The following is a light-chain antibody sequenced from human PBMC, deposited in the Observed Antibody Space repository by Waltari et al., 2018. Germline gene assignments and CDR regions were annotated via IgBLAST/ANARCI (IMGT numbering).Light chain of an antibody. J-gene: IGKJ1*01. V-gene: IGKV1-5*03. CDR3: QQYDNYWT. CDR1: QIITNW. Sequence: ASVGDRVTITCRASQIITNWFAWYQQKPGKAPKLLIYRASNLESGVPSRFSGSGSGTEFTPPISSLQPDDFATYYCQQYDNYWTFGQGTKVEIK. CDR2: RAS.